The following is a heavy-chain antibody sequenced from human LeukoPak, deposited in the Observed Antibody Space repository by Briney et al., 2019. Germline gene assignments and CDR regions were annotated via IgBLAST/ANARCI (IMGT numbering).Heavy chain of an antibody. CDR3: AKTFVVVVAATGSFDY. V-gene: IGHV3-23*01. D-gene: IGHD2-15*01. CDR2: ISGSGGST. Sequence: GGSLRLSCAASGFTFSSYAMSWVRHAPGKGLEWVSAISGSGGSTYCADSVKGRFTISRDNSKNTLYLQMNSLRAEDTAVYYCAKTFVVVVAATGSFDYWGQGTLVTVSS. CDR1: GFTFSSYA. J-gene: IGHJ4*02.